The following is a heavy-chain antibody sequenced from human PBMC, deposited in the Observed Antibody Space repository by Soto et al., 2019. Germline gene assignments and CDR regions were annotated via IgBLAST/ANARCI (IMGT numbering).Heavy chain of an antibody. D-gene: IGHD6-19*01. CDR2: ISGSGGST. CDR1: GFTLSSYA. J-gene: IGHJ3*02. V-gene: IGHV3-23*01. Sequence: GGSLRLSCAASGFTLSSYAMSWGRQAPGKGLEWVSGISGSGGSTYYAGSVKGRFTISRDNSKNTLYLQMNSLRAEDTAVYYCAKDRVTVVGYDAFDIWGQGTMVTVSS. CDR3: AKDRVTVVGYDAFDI.